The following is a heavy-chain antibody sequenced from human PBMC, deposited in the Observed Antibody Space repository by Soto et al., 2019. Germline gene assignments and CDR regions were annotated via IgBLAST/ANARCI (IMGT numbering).Heavy chain of an antibody. D-gene: IGHD4-17*01. CDR2: IIPIFGTA. CDR1: GGTFSSYA. CDR3: ARDSGGTTVGFGMEV. Sequence: QVQLVQSGAEVKKPGSSVKVSCKASGGTFSSYAISWVRQAPGHGLEWMVGIIPIFGTASYAQKFQGRVTSTADESTSTAYMELSSMRSEVTAVYYSARDSGGTTVGFGMEVWGQGNTVTVSS. J-gene: IGHJ6*02. V-gene: IGHV1-69*01.